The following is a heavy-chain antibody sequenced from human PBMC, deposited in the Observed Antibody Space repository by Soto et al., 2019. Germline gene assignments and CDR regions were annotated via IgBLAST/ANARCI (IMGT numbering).Heavy chain of an antibody. J-gene: IGHJ5*02. Sequence: SETLSLTCTVSGGSISSYYWSWIRQPPGKGLEWIGYIYYSGSTNYNPSLKSRVTISVDTSKNQFSLKLSSVTAADTAVYYCARDPYDSSGYYYGALDNWFDPWGQGTLVTVSS. CDR1: GGSISSYY. CDR2: IYYSGST. CDR3: ARDPYDSSGYYYGALDNWFDP. D-gene: IGHD3-22*01. V-gene: IGHV4-59*01.